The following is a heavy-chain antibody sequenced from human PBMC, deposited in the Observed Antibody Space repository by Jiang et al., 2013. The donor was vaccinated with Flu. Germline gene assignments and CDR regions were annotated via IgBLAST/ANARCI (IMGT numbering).Heavy chain of an antibody. J-gene: IGHJ3*02. V-gene: IGHV1-18*01. CDR1: GYTFTSYG. D-gene: IGHD3-22*01. CDR2: ISAYNGNT. CDR3: AREKDDSSGYYYVGAFDI. Sequence: SGAEVKKPGASVKVSCKASGYTFTSYGISWVRQAPGQGLEWMGWISAYNGNTNYAQKLQGRVTMTTDTSTSTAYMELRSLRSDDTAVYYCAREKDDSSGYYYVGAFDIWGQGTMVTVSS.